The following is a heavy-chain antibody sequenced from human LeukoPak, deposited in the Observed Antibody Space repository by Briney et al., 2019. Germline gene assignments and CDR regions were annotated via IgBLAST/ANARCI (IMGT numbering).Heavy chain of an antibody. CDR3: ARVLQNYYHMDV. J-gene: IGHJ6*03. Sequence: PSEILSLTCTVSGVSINSHYWSWIRQPPGKGLEWIGFIYDSGSANYKSSLKSRVTMTVDTSKNQFSLKLNSVSAADTAVYYCARVLQNYYHMDVWGKGTTVTVSS. V-gene: IGHV4-59*11. CDR1: GVSINSHY. CDR2: IYDSGSA. D-gene: IGHD3-3*01.